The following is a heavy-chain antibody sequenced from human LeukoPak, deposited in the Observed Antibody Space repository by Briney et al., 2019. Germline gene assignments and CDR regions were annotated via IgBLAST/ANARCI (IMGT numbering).Heavy chain of an antibody. J-gene: IGHJ4*02. CDR1: GFTFSSYS. D-gene: IGHD6-13*01. CDR3: ARASSSWYSFDY. CDR2: ISTSSSYI. Sequence: PGGSLRLSCAASGFTFSSYSMNWVRQAPGKGLEWVSFISTSSSYIYYADSMKGRVTISRDNAKNSLYLQLNGLRAEDTAVYFCARASSSWYSFDYWGQGTLVTVSS. V-gene: IGHV3-21*01.